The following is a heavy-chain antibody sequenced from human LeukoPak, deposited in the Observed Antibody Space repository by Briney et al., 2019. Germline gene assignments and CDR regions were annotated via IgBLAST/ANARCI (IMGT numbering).Heavy chain of an antibody. CDR2: IYYSGST. D-gene: IGHD6-19*01. CDR3: ARGVKQWLNYYGMDV. J-gene: IGHJ6*02. CDR1: GGSISSSSYY. Sequence: PSETLSLTCTVSGGSISSSSYYWGWIRQPPGKGLEWIGSIYYSGSTYYNPSLKSRVTISVDTSKNQFSLKLSSVTAADTAVYYCARGVKQWLNYYGMDVWGQGTTVTVSS. V-gene: IGHV4-39*07.